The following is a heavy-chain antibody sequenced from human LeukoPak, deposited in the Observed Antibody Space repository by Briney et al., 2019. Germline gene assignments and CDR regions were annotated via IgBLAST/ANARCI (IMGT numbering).Heavy chain of an antibody. Sequence: GASVKVSCKASGGTFSSYAISWVRQAPGQGLEWMGRIIPILGIASYAQKFQGRVTITADKSTSTAYMELSSLRSEDTAVYYCARAVVEKTTVTTSAIDYWGQGTLVTVSS. CDR3: ARAVVEKTTVTTSAIDY. J-gene: IGHJ4*02. V-gene: IGHV1-69*04. CDR2: IIPILGIA. D-gene: IGHD4-17*01. CDR1: GGTFSSYA.